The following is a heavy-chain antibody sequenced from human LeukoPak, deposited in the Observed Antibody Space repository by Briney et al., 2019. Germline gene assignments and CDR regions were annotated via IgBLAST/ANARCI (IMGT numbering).Heavy chain of an antibody. V-gene: IGHV4-59*06. D-gene: IGHD6-19*01. CDR1: GGSISSYY. Sequence: PSETLSLTCTVSGGSISSYYWSWIRQHPGKGLEWIGYIYYSGSTYYNPSLKSRVTISVDTSKNQFSLKLSSVTAADTAVYYCARAPVDIAVAGPFDYWGQGTLVTVSS. CDR3: ARAPVDIAVAGPFDY. CDR2: IYYSGST. J-gene: IGHJ4*02.